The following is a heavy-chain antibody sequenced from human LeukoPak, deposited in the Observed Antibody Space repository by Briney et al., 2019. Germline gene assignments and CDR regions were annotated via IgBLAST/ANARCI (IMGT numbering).Heavy chain of an antibody. CDR1: GFTFSTYG. J-gene: IGHJ3*02. CDR3: ARGRGSGWYDAFDI. CDR2: ISYDGGHN. V-gene: IGHV3-30*03. Sequence: PGGSLRLSCAASGFTFSTYGMHWVRQAPGKGLEWVALISYDGGHNYYADSVKGRVTISRDNSKNTLYVQMNSLRAEDTAVYYCARGRGSGWYDAFDIWGQGTMVTVSS. D-gene: IGHD6-19*01.